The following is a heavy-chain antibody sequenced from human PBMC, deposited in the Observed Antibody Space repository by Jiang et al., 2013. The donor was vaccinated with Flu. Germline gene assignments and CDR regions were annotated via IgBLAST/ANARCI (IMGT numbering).Heavy chain of an antibody. J-gene: IGHJ6*02. V-gene: IGHV4-59*11. CDR2: IYYSGTT. CDR3: ARDRWNYNGIYYYGMDV. D-gene: IGHD1-7*01. CDR1: SGSISSHY. Sequence: TLSLTCTVSSGSISSHYWSWIRQPPGKGLEWIGYIYYSGTTNYNPSLKSRVTISVDTSKNQFSLKLSSVTAADTAVYYCARDRWNYNGIYYYGMDVWGQGTTVTVSS.